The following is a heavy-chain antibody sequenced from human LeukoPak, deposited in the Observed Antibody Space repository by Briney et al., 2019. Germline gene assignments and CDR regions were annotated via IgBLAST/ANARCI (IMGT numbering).Heavy chain of an antibody. V-gene: IGHV1-69*13. CDR1: GGTFSSYA. CDR3: TRTMRASGGAFDI. Sequence: SVKVSCKASGGTFSSYAISWVRQAPGQGLEWMGGIIPIFGTANYAQKFQGRVTITADESTSTAYMELSSLRSEDTAVYYCTRTMRASGGAFDIWGQGTTVTVSS. J-gene: IGHJ3*02. CDR2: IIPIFGTA. D-gene: IGHD3-3*01.